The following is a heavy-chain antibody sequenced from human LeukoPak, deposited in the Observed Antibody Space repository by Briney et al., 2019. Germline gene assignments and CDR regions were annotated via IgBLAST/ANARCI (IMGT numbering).Heavy chain of an antibody. V-gene: IGHV1-8*01. CDR2: MNPSSGYT. J-gene: IGHJ3*02. D-gene: IGHD1-26*01. CDR1: GYTFTSYD. Sequence: ASVKVSCKASGYTFTSYDIKWVRQATGQGLEWMVYMNPSSGYTGYAQKFQGRVTMTRNTSISTAYMELSDLRSEDTAVYYCARVPREIMSIWGQGTMVTVSS. CDR3: ARVPREIMSI.